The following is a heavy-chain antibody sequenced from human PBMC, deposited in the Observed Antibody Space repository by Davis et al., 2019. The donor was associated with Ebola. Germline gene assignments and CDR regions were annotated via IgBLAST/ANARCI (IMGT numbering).Heavy chain of an antibody. D-gene: IGHD2-15*01. J-gene: IGHJ6*02. Sequence: AASVKVSCKASGGTFSTYDINWVRQAPGQGLEWMGRIIPMVGTATYAQKFQGRVTITADKSTSTAYMEMSGLRSEDTAVYYCARDRYCSGGSCYSSYYYGMDVWGQGTTVTVSS. CDR3: ARDRYCSGGSCYSSYYYGMDV. CDR1: GGTFSTYD. CDR2: IIPMVGTA. V-gene: IGHV1-69*04.